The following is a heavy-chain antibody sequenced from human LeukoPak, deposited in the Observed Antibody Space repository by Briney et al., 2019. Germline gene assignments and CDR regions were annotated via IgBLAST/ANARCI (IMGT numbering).Heavy chain of an antibody. J-gene: IGHJ4*02. Sequence: SVKVSCKASGGTFSSYAISWVRQAPGQGLEWMGGIIPIFGTANYAQKFQGRVTITADKSTSTAYMELSSLRSEDTAVYYCASNWGGGYCSGGSCHDYFDHWGQGTLVTVSS. CDR3: ASNWGGGYCSGGSCHDYFDH. CDR1: GGTFSSYA. V-gene: IGHV1-69*06. D-gene: IGHD2-15*01. CDR2: IIPIFGTA.